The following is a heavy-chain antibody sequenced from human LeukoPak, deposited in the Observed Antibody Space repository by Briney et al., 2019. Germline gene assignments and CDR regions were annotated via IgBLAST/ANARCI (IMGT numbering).Heavy chain of an antibody. CDR3: ARDWMTASHYYDGFDI. CDR2: IKQDGSEK. J-gene: IGHJ3*02. Sequence: ETLSLTCTVSGGSTSSYYWSWIRQPPGKGLEWVANIKQDGSEKYYVDSVKGRFTISRDNAKNSLYLQMNSLRAEDTAVYYCARDWMTASHYYDGFDIWGQGTMVTVSS. D-gene: IGHD1-26*01. V-gene: IGHV3-7*01. CDR1: GGSTSSYY.